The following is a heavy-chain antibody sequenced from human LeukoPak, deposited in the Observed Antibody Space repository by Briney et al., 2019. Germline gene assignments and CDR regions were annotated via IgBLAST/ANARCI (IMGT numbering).Heavy chain of an antibody. CDR3: ASYYYDSTRGYFQH. CDR2: IYSGGST. J-gene: IGHJ1*01. CDR1: GFTVSSNY. D-gene: IGHD3-22*01. V-gene: IGHV3-53*01. Sequence: GGSPRPSCAASGFTVSSNYMSWVRQAPGKGLEWVSVIYSGGSTYYADSVKGRFTISRDNSKNTLYLQMNSLRAEDTAVYYCASYYYDSTRGYFQHWCQRTLVTVSS.